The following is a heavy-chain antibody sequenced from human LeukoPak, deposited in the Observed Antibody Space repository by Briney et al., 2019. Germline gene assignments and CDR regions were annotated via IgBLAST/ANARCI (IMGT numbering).Heavy chain of an antibody. D-gene: IGHD6-13*01. CDR3: ARAVYSSSWSMYYFDY. CDR1: GFTFSSYC. V-gene: IGHV3-7*01. CDR2: IKQDGSEK. Sequence: GSLRLSCAASGFTFSSYCMIWVRQAAGKGLQWVANIKQDGSEKYYVDSVKGRFTISRDNAKNSLYLQMNSLRAEDTAVYYCARAVYSSSWSMYYFDYWGQGTLVTVSS. J-gene: IGHJ4*02.